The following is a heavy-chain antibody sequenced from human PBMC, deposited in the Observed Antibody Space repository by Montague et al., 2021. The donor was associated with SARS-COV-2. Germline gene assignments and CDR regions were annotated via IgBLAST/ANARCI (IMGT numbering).Heavy chain of an antibody. V-gene: IGHV3-53*01. J-gene: IGHJ4*02. CDR1: GFSVSSNY. D-gene: IGHD4-17*01. Sequence: SLRLSCAASGFSVSSNYINWVRQAPGKGLEWVSVIYSGGDTYYADSVKGRFTLSRDNSKNTLYLHMNNLRAEDTAVYYCASNPRHDYGDYLGHWGQGTLVTVSS. CDR3: ASNPRHDYGDYLGH. CDR2: IYSGGDT.